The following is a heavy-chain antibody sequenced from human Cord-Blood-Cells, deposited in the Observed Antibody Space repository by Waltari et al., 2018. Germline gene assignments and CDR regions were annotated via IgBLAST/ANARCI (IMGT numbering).Heavy chain of an antibody. CDR3: ARCKCYDILTGYYPSDAFDI. CDR2: IYHSGST. J-gene: IGHJ3*02. CDR1: GYSISSGYY. Sequence: QVQLQESGPGLVKPSETLSLTCAVSGYSISSGYYWGWIRQPPGKGLDWIGSIYHSGSTYYSPTLKSRVTISVYTTKNQCSLMLSSVTAADTAVYYCARCKCYDILTGYYPSDAFDIWSQGTMVTVSS. V-gene: IGHV4-38-2*01. D-gene: IGHD3-9*01.